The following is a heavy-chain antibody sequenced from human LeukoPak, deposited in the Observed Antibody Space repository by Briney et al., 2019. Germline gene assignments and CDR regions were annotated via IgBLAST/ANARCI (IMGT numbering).Heavy chain of an antibody. CDR2: ITSSGSPI. CDR1: GFTFSRYE. D-gene: IGHD3-16*01. Sequence: PGGSLRLSCAASGFTFSRYEMNWVRQAPGKELEWVSYITSSGSPIFYADSVKGRFTVSRDNSKNTLYLQMNSLRADDTALYYCAKDPGYFGGWGQGTLVTVSS. CDR3: AKDPGYFGG. J-gene: IGHJ4*02. V-gene: IGHV3-48*03.